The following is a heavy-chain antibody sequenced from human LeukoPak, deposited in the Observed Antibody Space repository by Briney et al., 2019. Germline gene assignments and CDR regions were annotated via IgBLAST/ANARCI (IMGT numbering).Heavy chain of an antibody. J-gene: IGHJ1*01. V-gene: IGHV4-34*01. D-gene: IGHD2-8*02. Sequence: SETLSLICGVYGGSLSGYYWSWIRQPLPKEREWMGGINHSGSTNYNPSLTRLGTISAHTSKDQFSMKLSSVTAADTCVYFGGRRGLLRRRRGGVCCWGKGTLVSV. CDR3: GRRGLLRRRRGGVCC. CDR1: GGSLSGYY. CDR2: INHSGST.